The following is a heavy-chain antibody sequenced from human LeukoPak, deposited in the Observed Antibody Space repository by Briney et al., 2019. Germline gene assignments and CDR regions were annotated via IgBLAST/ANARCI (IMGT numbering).Heavy chain of an antibody. D-gene: IGHD3-3*01. CDR1: GGSFSGYY. J-gene: IGHJ5*02. V-gene: IGHV4-34*01. CDR3: ARVETGFLEWLFRPINWFAP. CDR2: INHSGST. Sequence: SETLSLTCAVYGGSFSGYYWSWIRQPPGKGLEWIGGINHSGSTNYNPSLKSRVTISVDTPKNQFSLKLSCVTAADTAVYYRARVETGFLEWLFRPINWFAPGGQGTLVSASS.